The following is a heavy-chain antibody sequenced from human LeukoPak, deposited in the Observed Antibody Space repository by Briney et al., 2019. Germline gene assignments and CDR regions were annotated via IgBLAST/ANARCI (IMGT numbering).Heavy chain of an antibody. D-gene: IGHD1-26*01. Sequence: GGSLRLSCAASGLTFSSYWMNWVRQPPGKGLEWVALINEDESQKYYVDSVKGRFTTSRDNAKKSLYLQMDSLRAEDTAVYYCARDVAWGRFDFWGQGTLATVSS. CDR1: GLTFSSYW. CDR3: ARDVAWGRFDF. V-gene: IGHV3-7*01. J-gene: IGHJ4*02. CDR2: INEDESQK.